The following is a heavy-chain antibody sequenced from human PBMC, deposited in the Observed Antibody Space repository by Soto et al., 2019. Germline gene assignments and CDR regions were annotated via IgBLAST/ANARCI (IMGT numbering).Heavy chain of an antibody. V-gene: IGHV4-38-2*02. Sequence: KTSETLSLTCAVSGYSISSGYCWGWIRQPPGKGLEWIGSIYHSGSTYYNPSLKSRVTISVDTSKNQFSLKLSSVTAADTAVYYCARDTLGAARIYNWFDPWGQGTLVTVSS. D-gene: IGHD6-6*01. J-gene: IGHJ5*02. CDR1: GYSISSGYC. CDR3: ARDTLGAARIYNWFDP. CDR2: IYHSGST.